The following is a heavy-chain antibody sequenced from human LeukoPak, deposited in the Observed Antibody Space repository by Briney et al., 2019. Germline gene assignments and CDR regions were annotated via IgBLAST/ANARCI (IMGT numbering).Heavy chain of an antibody. D-gene: IGHD2-21*01. CDR2: INHSGST. V-gene: IGHV4-34*01. CDR1: GGSFSGYY. CDR3: ARDLFLAHDY. J-gene: IGHJ4*02. Sequence: PSETLSLTCAVYGGSFSGYYWSWIRQPPGKGLEWIGEINHSGSTNYNPSLKSRVTISVDTSKNQFSLKLSSVTAADTAVYYCARDLFLAHDYWGQGALLTVSS.